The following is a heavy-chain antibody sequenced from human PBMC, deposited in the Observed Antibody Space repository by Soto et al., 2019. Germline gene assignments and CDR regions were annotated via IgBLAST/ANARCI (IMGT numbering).Heavy chain of an antibody. CDR3: ARERITMVRGVICCFDP. J-gene: IGHJ5*02. Sequence: PSETLSLTCTVSGGSISSYYWSWIRQPAGKGLEWIGRIYTSGSTNYNPSLKSRVTMSVDTSKNQFSLKLSSVTAADTAVYYCARERITMVRGVICCFDPWGQGTLVTVSS. D-gene: IGHD3-10*01. CDR1: GGSISSYY. V-gene: IGHV4-4*07. CDR2: IYTSGST.